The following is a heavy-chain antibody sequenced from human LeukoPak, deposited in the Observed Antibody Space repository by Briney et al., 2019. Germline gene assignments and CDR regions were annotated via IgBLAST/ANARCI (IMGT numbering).Heavy chain of an antibody. CDR3: ARVEGP. CDR2: IFYSGSA. CDR1: GGSLSSSTYY. Sequence: SETLSLTCSVSGGSLSSSTYYWGWIRQPPGKGLEWIATIFYSGSAYYNPSLKSRVTLSVDTSKDQFSLKLSSVTAADTAVYYCARVEGPWGQGTLVTVSS. V-gene: IGHV4-39*07. J-gene: IGHJ5*02.